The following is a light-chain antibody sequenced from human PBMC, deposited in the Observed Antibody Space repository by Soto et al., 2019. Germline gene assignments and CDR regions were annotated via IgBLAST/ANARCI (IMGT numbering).Light chain of an antibody. CDR3: QQYNNWPRRT. J-gene: IGKJ2*01. Sequence: EIVMTQSPATLSVSPGERATISCRASQSVSSNLAWYQPKPGQAPRLLIYGASTRATGIPARFSGSGSGTEFTLTISSLQSEDFAVYYCQQYNNWPRRTFGQGTKVDIK. CDR2: GAS. CDR1: QSVSSN. V-gene: IGKV3-15*01.